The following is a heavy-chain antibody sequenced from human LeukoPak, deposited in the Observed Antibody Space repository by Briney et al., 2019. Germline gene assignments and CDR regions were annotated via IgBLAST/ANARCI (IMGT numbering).Heavy chain of an antibody. CDR2: INPDKGDT. Sequence: ASVTVSFKASGYSFTTYATHWVRQAPGQRLEWMGWINPDKGDTKYSQNFQGRITVTRDTSASTTYMELSSLVSEDTAVYYCARRLKGSYGNLFDYWGQGTLVTVSS. CDR3: ARRLKGSYGNLFDY. D-gene: IGHD4-17*01. V-gene: IGHV1-3*01. J-gene: IGHJ4*02. CDR1: GYSFTTYA.